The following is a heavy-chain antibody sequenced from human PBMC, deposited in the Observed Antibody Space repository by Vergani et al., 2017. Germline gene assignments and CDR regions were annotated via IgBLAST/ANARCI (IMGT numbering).Heavy chain of an antibody. D-gene: IGHD4-11*01. CDR1: GGSFSGYY. CDR3: ARSNYVLGGYYYYGMDV. CDR2: INHSGST. Sequence: QVQLQQWGAGLLKPSETLSLTCAVYGGSFSGYYWSWIRQPPGKGLEWIGEINHSGSTNYNPSLKSRVTISVDTSKNQFSLKLSSVTAADTAVYYCARSNYVLGGYYYYGMDVWGQGTTVTVSS. J-gene: IGHJ6*02. V-gene: IGHV4-34*01.